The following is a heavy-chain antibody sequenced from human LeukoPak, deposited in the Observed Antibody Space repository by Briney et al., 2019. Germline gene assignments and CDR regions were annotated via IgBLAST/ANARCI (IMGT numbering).Heavy chain of an antibody. Sequence: GASVKVSFKTSGYTFTGYYMHWVRQAPGQGLEWMGWINPNSGATNYVQEFQGRVTMTRDTSITTAYMELGGLRSDDTAVYYCAGEGREFGPHKLAGFDYWGQGTLVTVSS. CDR2: INPNSGAT. J-gene: IGHJ4*02. V-gene: IGHV1-2*02. D-gene: IGHD3-10*01. CDR3: AGEGREFGPHKLAGFDY. CDR1: GYTFTGYY.